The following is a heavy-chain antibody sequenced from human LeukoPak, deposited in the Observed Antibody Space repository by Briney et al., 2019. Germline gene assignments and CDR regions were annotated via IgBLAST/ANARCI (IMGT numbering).Heavy chain of an antibody. V-gene: IGHV3-74*01. CDR3: XXXXXXXXXEDLEIGVSFDY. CDR2: IQTDGSST. D-gene: IGHD2-15*01. J-gene: IGHJ4*02. CDR1: GFTFSSYW. Sequence: PGGSLRLSCAASGFTFSSYWMHWVRQAPGKGLVWVSRIQTDGSSTNYADSVKGRFTISSDDAKNTLYLQMNSLRAEDTAVYYXXXXXXXXXXEDLEIGVSFDYWGQGTLVTVSS.